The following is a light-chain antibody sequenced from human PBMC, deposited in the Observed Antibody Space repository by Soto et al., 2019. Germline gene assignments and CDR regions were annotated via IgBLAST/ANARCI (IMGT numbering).Light chain of an antibody. CDR1: QDINSR. J-gene: IGKJ1*01. V-gene: IGKV1-12*01. CDR3: LQVVNFPRT. CDR2: AAT. Sequence: DMQMKQYPSSVSASVGDTVTITCRASQDINSRLAWFQQQPGRPPKYVIQAATMLQSGFPSRFAGSGSGRDFTLTIHTLQPEDSATYYCLQVVNFPRTFGQGTKVDI.